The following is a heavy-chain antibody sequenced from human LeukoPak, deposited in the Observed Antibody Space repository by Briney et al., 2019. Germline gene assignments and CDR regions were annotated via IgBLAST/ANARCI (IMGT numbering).Heavy chain of an antibody. V-gene: IGHV4-39*01. D-gene: IGHD2-2*01. J-gene: IGHJ4*02. CDR3: VRVSDIVVVPPPPEAYYFDY. CDR2: IYNGAPT. Sequence: PSETLSLTCTVSGDSINSNSYYWGWIRHPPGRGLEWLGGIYNGAPTFYNPSLKSRVTVSEETSKNQFSLKLTSVTAADTAVYYCVRVSDIVVVPPPPEAYYFDYWGQGTLVTVSS. CDR1: GDSINSNSYY.